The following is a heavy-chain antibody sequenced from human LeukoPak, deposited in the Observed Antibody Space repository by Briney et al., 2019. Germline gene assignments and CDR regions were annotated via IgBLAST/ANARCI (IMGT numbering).Heavy chain of an antibody. Sequence: GGSLRLSCTASGFTFGDYSMIWFRQAPGKGLEWVGFIRSKAYGGTTEYAASVKGRFTISRDDSKSIAYLQMNSLKTEDTAVYYCTRGGSIVGAYEPFDYWGQGTLVTVSS. J-gene: IGHJ4*02. D-gene: IGHD1-26*01. V-gene: IGHV3-49*03. CDR2: IRSKAYGGTT. CDR1: GFTFGDYS. CDR3: TRGGSIVGAYEPFDY.